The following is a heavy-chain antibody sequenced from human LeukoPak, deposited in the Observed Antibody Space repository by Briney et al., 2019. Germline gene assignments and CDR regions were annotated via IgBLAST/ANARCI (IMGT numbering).Heavy chain of an antibody. CDR2: ISYDGSNK. D-gene: IGHD5-12*01. CDR1: GFTFSSYG. J-gene: IGHJ4*02. Sequence: PGRSLRLSCAASGFTFSSYGMHWVRQAPGKGLEWVAVISYDGSNKYYADSVEGRFTISRDNSKNTLYLQMNSLRAEDTAVYYCAKEWATIVRYYFDYWGQGTLVTVSS. CDR3: AKEWATIVRYYFDY. V-gene: IGHV3-30*18.